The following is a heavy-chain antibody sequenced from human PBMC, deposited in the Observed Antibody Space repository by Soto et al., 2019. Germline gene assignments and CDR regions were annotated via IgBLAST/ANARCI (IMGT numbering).Heavy chain of an antibody. CDR1: GYTLTELS. Sequence: GASVKVSCKVSGYTLTELSMHWVRQAPGKGLEWMGGFDPEDGETIYAQKFQGRVTMTEDTSTDTAYMELSSLRSEDTAVYYCATPSFTLRFLEWLPCDWGQGTLVNVSS. V-gene: IGHV1-24*01. CDR3: ATPSFTLRFLEWLPCD. D-gene: IGHD3-3*01. CDR2: FDPEDGET. J-gene: IGHJ4*02.